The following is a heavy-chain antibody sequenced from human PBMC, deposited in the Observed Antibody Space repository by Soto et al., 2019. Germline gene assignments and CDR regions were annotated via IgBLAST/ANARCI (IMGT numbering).Heavy chain of an antibody. CDR1: GFTFSSYA. J-gene: IGHJ5*02. V-gene: IGHV3-30-3*01. Sequence: PGGSLRLSCAASGFTFSSYAMHWVRQAPGKGLEWVAVISYDGSNKYYADSVKGRFTISRDNSKNTLYLQMNSLRAEDTAVYYCARDPNYYDSSGYSPWSQGTLVTVSS. CDR3: ARDPNYYDSSGYSP. CDR2: ISYDGSNK. D-gene: IGHD3-22*01.